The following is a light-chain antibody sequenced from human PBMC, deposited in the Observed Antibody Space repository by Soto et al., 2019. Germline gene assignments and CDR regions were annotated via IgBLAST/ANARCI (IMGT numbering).Light chain of an antibody. CDR2: EVS. J-gene: IGLJ2*01. Sequence: QSVLTQPASVSGSPGQSITISCTGTSSDVGGYNYVSWYQQHPGKAPKLMIYEVSNRPSGVSNRFSGSKSGNTASLTISGLQAEDEADYYCSSYPSSSVVFGGGTKLTVL. CDR1: SSDVGGYNY. CDR3: SSYPSSSVV. V-gene: IGLV2-14*01.